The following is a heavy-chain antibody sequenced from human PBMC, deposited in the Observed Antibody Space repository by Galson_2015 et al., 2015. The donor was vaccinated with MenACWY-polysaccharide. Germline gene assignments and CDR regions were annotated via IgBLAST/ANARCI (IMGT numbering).Heavy chain of an antibody. CDR1: GYSFSSYD. J-gene: IGHJ5*02. V-gene: IGHV1-8*01. D-gene: IGHD3-22*01. CDR3: ARGGKYYYDSSGYLNWFDP. CDR2: MNPNSGNT. Sequence: SVKVSCKASGYSFSSYDINWVRQTTGQGHEWMGWMNPNSGNTGYAQKFQGRVTMTRNTSISIAYMELSSLRSEDTAVYYCARGGKYYYDSSGYLNWFDPWGQGTLVTVSS.